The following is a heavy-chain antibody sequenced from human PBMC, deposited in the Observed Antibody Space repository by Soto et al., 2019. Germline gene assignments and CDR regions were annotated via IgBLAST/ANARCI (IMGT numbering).Heavy chain of an antibody. V-gene: IGHV3-21*01. CDR2: ISSSSSYI. J-gene: IGHJ6*03. D-gene: IGHD2-15*01. CDR3: AKAFSGGEYYYYMDV. Sequence: GGSLRLSCAASGFTFSSYSMNWVRQAPGKGLEWVSSISSSSSYIYYADSVKGRFTISRDNAKNSLYLQMNSLRADDTALYYCAKAFSGGEYYYYMDVWGKGTTVTVSS. CDR1: GFTFSSYS.